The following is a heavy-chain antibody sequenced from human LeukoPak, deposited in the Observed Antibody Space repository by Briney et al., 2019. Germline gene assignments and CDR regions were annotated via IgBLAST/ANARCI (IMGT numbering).Heavy chain of an antibody. CDR2: INPNSGGT. V-gene: IGHV1-2*02. Sequence: ASVKVSCKASGGTFSGYAISWVRQAPGQGLEWMGWINPNSGGTNYAQKFQGRVTMTRDTSISTAYMELSRLRSDDTAVYYCARSPGHTKSDYWGQGTLVTVSS. CDR3: ARSPGHTKSDY. J-gene: IGHJ4*02. D-gene: IGHD2-2*01. CDR1: GGTFSGYA.